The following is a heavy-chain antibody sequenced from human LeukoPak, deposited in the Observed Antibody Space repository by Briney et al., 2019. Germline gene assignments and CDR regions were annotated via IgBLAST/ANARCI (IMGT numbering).Heavy chain of an antibody. CDR1: GFTFSSYA. J-gene: IGHJ3*02. CDR3: ARGRESFWLNDAFDI. V-gene: IGHV3-30-3*01. D-gene: IGHD3-3*01. Sequence: GRSLRLSCAASGFTFSSYAMHWVRQAPGKGLEWVAVISYDGSNKYYADSVKGRFTISRDNSKNTLYLQMNSLRAEDTAVYYCARGRESFWLNDAFDIWGQGTMATVSS. CDR2: ISYDGSNK.